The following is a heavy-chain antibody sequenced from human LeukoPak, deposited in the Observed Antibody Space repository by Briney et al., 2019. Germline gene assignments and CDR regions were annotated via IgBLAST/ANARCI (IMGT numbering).Heavy chain of an antibody. J-gene: IGHJ5*02. CDR1: GFTFSSYS. Sequence: GGSLRLSCAASGFTFSSYSMNWVRQAPGKGLEWVSSISSSSSYIYYADSVKGRFTISRDDAKNSLYLQMNSLRAEDTAVYYCARGITIFGVLDWFDPWGQGTPVTVSS. CDR3: ARGITIFGVLDWFDP. D-gene: IGHD3-3*01. V-gene: IGHV3-21*01. CDR2: ISSSSSYI.